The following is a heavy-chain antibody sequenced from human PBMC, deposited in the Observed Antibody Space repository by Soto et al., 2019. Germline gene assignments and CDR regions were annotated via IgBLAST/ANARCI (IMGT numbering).Heavy chain of an antibody. D-gene: IGHD3-3*01. Sequence: QLVESGGGVVQPGRSLRLSCVASDFSFRRYGMHWVRQAPGKGLEWMAVISYDGNNKYCADSVKGRFTISRDNSKNTLYLQMNSLRPEDTAVYYCAKLEGLGSGTSLGWFDSWGQGTLVIVSS. V-gene: IGHV3-30*18. CDR1: DFSFRRYG. CDR3: AKLEGLGSGTSLGWFDS. J-gene: IGHJ5*01. CDR2: ISYDGNNK.